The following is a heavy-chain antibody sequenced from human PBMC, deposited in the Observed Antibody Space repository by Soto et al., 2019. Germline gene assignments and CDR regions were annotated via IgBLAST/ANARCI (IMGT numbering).Heavy chain of an antibody. CDR1: GYTFTSYD. V-gene: IGHV1-8*01. CDR2: MNPNSGNT. CDR3: AAGPPYYVSGSYNPAYYYYMDV. J-gene: IGHJ6*03. D-gene: IGHD3-10*01. Sequence: ASVKVSCKASGYTFTSYDINWVRQATGQGLEWIGWMNPNSGNTGYAQKFQGRVTMTRNTSISTAYMELSSLRSEDTAVYYCAAGPPYYVSGSYNPAYYYYMDVWGKGTTVTVSS.